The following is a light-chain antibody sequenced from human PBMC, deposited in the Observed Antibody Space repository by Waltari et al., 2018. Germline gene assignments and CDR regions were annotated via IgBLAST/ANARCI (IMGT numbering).Light chain of an antibody. CDR3: QQYGSSPPTWT. J-gene: IGKJ1*01. CDR2: GPS. V-gene: IGKV3-20*01. CDR1: QGVSSSY. Sequence: EIVLTQSPGTLSLSPGERATISCRASQGVSSSYLAWYQQKPGQAPRLLIYGPSSRTTGIPDKFSGSGSGTDFTLTISRLEPEDFAVYYCQQYGSSPPTWTFGQGTKVEIK.